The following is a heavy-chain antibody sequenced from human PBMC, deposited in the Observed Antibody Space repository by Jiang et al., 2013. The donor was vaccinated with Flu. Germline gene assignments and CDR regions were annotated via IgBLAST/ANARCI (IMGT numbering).Heavy chain of an antibody. Sequence: DSISSDDYYWSWIRQPPGKGLEWIGYIYYTGSTYYNPSLKSRVTISVDTSKNQFSLKLNSVTAADTAVYFCARRGGRYYYDYGMDVWGQGTTVTVSS. CDR2: IYYTGST. CDR3: ARRGGRYYYDYGMDV. J-gene: IGHJ6*02. D-gene: IGHD3-16*01. V-gene: IGHV4-30-4*01. CDR1: DSISSDDYY.